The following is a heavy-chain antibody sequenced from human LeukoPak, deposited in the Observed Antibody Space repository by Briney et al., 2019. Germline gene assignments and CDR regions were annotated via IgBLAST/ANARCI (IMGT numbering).Heavy chain of an antibody. CDR2: INHSGST. J-gene: IGHJ4*02. CDR1: GGSFSGYY. Sequence: SETLSLTCAVYGGSFSGYYWSWIRQPPGKGLEWIGEINHSGSTNYNLSRKSRVTISVDTSKNQFSLKLSSVTAADTAVYYCARFRVVFSPRYGDYQGVYWGQGTLVTVSS. D-gene: IGHD4-17*01. V-gene: IGHV4-34*01. CDR3: ARFRVVFSPRYGDYQGVY.